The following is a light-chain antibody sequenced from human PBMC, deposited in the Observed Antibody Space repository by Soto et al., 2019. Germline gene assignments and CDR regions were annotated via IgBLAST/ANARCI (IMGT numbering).Light chain of an antibody. J-gene: IGLJ1*01. CDR2: EVN. Sequence: QSLLTQPPSASGSPGQSFTISCTGTISDVGGYNYVSWYQQHPGKAPKLMIFEVNKRPSGVPDRFSGSKSGNTASLTVSGLQAEDEADYYCGSYTGGNTYVFGAGTKVTVL. V-gene: IGLV2-8*01. CDR1: ISDVGGYNY. CDR3: GSYTGGNTYV.